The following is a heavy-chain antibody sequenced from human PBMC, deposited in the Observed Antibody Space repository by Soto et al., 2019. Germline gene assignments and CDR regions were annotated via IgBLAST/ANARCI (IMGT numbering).Heavy chain of an antibody. CDR2: IYYNVST. CDR3: ARYRISSSWSKFVY. D-gene: IGHD6-13*01. Sequence: QVLLQESGPRLMKPSQTLSLTCSVSGLTISSASYYWSWIRQHPGKALEWVGNIYYNVSTYYSPSHKRRVPVWFDSSMTQFSLRTTSVTSADTTVYYCARYRISSSWSKFVYWAQGARVTISS. J-gene: IGHJ4*02. CDR1: GLTISSASYY. V-gene: IGHV4-31*03.